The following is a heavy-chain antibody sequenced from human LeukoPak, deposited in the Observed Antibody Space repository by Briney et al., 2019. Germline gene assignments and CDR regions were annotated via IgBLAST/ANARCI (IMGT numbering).Heavy chain of an antibody. CDR1: GFTFSSYS. CDR2: ISSSSSYI. Sequence: PGGSLRLSCAASGFTFSSYSMNWVRQAPGKGLEWVSSISSSSSYIYYADSVKGRFTISRDNAKNSLYLQMNSLRAEDTAVYYCARDCSGGSCYSWEGAYYYYGMDVWGQGTTVTVSS. CDR3: ARDCSGGSCYSWEGAYYYYGMDV. J-gene: IGHJ6*02. V-gene: IGHV3-21*04. D-gene: IGHD2-15*01.